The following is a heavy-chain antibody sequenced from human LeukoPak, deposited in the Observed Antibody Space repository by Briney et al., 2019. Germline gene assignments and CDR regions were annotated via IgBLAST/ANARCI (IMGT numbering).Heavy chain of an antibody. CDR2: ISYDGSNK. CDR1: GFTFSSYA. CDR3: AREDIVVVPAAISILDYYYYGMDV. D-gene: IGHD2-2*01. Sequence: GRSLRLSCAASGFTFSSYAMHWVRQAPGKGLEWVAVISYDGSNKYYADSVKGRFTISRDNSKNTLYLQMNSLRAEDTAVYYCAREDIVVVPAAISILDYYYYGMDVWGQGTTVTVSS. V-gene: IGHV3-30-3*01. J-gene: IGHJ6*02.